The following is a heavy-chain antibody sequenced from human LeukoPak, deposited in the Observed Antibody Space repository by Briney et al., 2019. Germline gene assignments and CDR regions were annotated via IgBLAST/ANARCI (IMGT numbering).Heavy chain of an antibody. D-gene: IGHD2-2*01. CDR1: GGTFSSYA. Sequence: ASVKVSCKASGGTFSSYAISWVRQAPGQGLEWMGGIIPIFGTAIYAQKFQGRVTITADKSTSTAYMELSSLRSEDTAVYYCARDPPPYDIVVVPAAPPDYYYGMDVWGKGTTVTVSS. CDR3: ARDPPPYDIVVVPAAPPDYYYGMDV. J-gene: IGHJ6*04. CDR2: IIPIFGTA. V-gene: IGHV1-69*06.